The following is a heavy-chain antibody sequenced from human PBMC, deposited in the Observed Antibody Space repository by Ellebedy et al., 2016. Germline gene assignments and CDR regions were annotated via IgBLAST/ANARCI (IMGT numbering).Heavy chain of an antibody. CDR2: INPSGGTT. D-gene: IGHD3-22*01. Sequence: ASVKVSCKASGYTFTSYYIHWVRQAPGQGLEWMGIINPSGGTTSYAQKFQGRVNMTRDTSTSTVYMELSSLRSEDTALYHCARARYYDSSGYFDYWGQGTLVTVSS. J-gene: IGHJ4*02. CDR1: GYTFTSYY. V-gene: IGHV1-46*01. CDR3: ARARYYDSSGYFDY.